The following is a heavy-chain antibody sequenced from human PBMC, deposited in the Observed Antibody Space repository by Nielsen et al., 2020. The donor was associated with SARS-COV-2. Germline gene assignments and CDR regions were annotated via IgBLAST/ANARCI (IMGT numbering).Heavy chain of an antibody. Sequence: PGKGLEWIGEINHSGSTNYNPSLKSRVTISVDTSKNQFSLKLSSVTAADTAVYYCAVTNLKLDYWGQGTLVTVSS. V-gene: IGHV4-34*01. CDR3: AVTNLKLDY. J-gene: IGHJ4*02. CDR2: INHSGST.